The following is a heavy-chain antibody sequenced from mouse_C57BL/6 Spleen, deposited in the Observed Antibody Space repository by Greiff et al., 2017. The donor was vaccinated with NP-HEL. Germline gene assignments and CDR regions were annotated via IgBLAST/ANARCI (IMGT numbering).Heavy chain of an antibody. CDR3: LNGYDFAY. Sequence: EVMLVESGGGLVKPGGSLKLSCAASGFTFSSYAMSWVRQTPEKRLEWVATISDGGSYTYYPDNVKGRFTISRDNAKNDLYLQMSHLKSEDTAMSYCLNGYDFAYWGQGTLVTVSA. J-gene: IGHJ3*01. V-gene: IGHV5-4*03. CDR1: GFTFSSYA. D-gene: IGHD2-2*01. CDR2: ISDGGSYT.